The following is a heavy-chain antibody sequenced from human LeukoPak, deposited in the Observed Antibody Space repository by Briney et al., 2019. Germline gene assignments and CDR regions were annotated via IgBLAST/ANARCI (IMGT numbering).Heavy chain of an antibody. CDR3: ARVSRDGYNYDY. J-gene: IGHJ4*02. CDR2: INHSGST. Sequence: SETLSLTCAVYGGSLSGYYWSWIRQPPGKGLEWIGEINHSGSTNYNPSLKSRVTISVDTSKNQFSLKLSSVTAADTAVYYCARVSRDGYNYDYWGQGTLVTVSS. D-gene: IGHD5-24*01. V-gene: IGHV4-34*01. CDR1: GGSLSGYY.